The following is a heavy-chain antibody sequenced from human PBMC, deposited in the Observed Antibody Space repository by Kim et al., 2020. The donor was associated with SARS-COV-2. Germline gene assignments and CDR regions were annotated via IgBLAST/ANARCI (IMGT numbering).Heavy chain of an antibody. CDR1: GYTFTSYY. Sequence: ASVKVSCKASGYTFTSYYMHWVRQAPGQGLEWMGIINPSGGSTSYAQKFQGRVTMTRDTSTSTVYMELSSLRSEDTAVYYCARDSPYCSSTSCYLNYYGMDVWGQGTTVTVSS. CDR2: INPSGGST. V-gene: IGHV1-46*01. J-gene: IGHJ6*02. CDR3: ARDSPYCSSTSCYLNYYGMDV. D-gene: IGHD2-2*01.